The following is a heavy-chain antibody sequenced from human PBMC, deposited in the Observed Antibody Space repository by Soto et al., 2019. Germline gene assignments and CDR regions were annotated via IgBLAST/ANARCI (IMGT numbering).Heavy chain of an antibody. D-gene: IGHD3-3*01. V-gene: IGHV4-4*02. CDR1: GGCISSSNW. J-gene: IGHJ4*02. CDR2: IYHSGST. CDR3: ARVDFWSPRGYLAY. Sequence: PSETLSLTCAVSGGCISSSNWWGWVRQPPGKGLEWIGEIYHSGSTNYNPSLKSRVTISVDKSKNQFSLKLSSVTAADTAVYYCARVDFWSPRGYLAYWGQGPLVTVSS.